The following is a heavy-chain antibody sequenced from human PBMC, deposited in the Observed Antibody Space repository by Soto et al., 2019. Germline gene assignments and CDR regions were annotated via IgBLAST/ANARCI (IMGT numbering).Heavy chain of an antibody. V-gene: IGHV3-30*18. CDR1: GFTFSSYG. D-gene: IGHD3-10*01. J-gene: IGHJ6*02. Sequence: PVGSLRLSCAASGFTFSSYGMHWVRQAPGKGLEWVAVISYDGSNKYYADSVKGRFTISRDNSKNTLYLQMNSLRAEDTAVYYCAKDHEDSGITYYYYGMDVWGQGTTVTVSS. CDR2: ISYDGSNK. CDR3: AKDHEDSGITYYYYGMDV.